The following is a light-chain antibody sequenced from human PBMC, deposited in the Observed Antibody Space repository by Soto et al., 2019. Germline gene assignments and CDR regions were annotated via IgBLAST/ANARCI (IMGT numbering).Light chain of an antibody. V-gene: IGLV2-14*01. CDR1: SSDVGGHNY. J-gene: IGLJ1*01. CDR2: EVS. CDR3: SSYTNSNTRV. Sequence: QSALTQPASVSGSPGQSITISCTGTSSDVGGHNYVSWYQQHPGKAPKLMIYEVSKRPSGVSNRLSGSKSGNTASLTISGLQAEDEADYYCSSYTNSNTRVFGTGTKLTVL.